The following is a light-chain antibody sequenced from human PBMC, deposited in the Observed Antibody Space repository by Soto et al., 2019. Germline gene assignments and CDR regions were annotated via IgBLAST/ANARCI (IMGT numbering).Light chain of an antibody. CDR1: QSVSSN. CDR2: GAS. Sequence: ILMTQSPATLSLSPGERPTLSCRASQSVSSNLAWCQQKPGQAPRLLIYGASSRATGIPDRFSGSGSGTEFTLTISRLEPEDFEVYYCQQYKDWPTTFGQGTKVDI. V-gene: IGKV3D-15*01. CDR3: QQYKDWPTT. J-gene: IGKJ1*01.